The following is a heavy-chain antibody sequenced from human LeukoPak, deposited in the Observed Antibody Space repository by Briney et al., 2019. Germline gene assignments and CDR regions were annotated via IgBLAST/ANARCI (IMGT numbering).Heavy chain of an antibody. Sequence: SETLSLTCTVSGGSISSGNYYWSWIRQPAGKGLEWIGRMYASGSATYNPSLKSRVTISVDTSKNQFSLKLSSVTAADTAVYYCARVSRRDYYDSSGYLSHFDYWGQGTLVTVSS. D-gene: IGHD3-22*01. CDR2: MYASGSA. J-gene: IGHJ4*02. CDR3: ARVSRRDYYDSSGYLSHFDY. V-gene: IGHV4-61*02. CDR1: GGSISSGNYY.